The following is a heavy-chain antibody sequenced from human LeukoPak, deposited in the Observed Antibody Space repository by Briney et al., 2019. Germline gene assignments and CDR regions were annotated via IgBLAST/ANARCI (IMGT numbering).Heavy chain of an antibody. CDR2: INWNGGST. V-gene: IGHV3-20*04. D-gene: IGHD4-17*01. Sequence: GGSLRLSCAASGFTVSSNYMSWVRQAPGKGLEWVSGINWNGGSTGYADSVKGRFTISRDNAKNSLYLQMNSLRAEDTALYYCARVAGDSNAFDIWGQGTMVTVSS. CDR3: ARVAGDSNAFDI. J-gene: IGHJ3*02. CDR1: GFTVSSNY.